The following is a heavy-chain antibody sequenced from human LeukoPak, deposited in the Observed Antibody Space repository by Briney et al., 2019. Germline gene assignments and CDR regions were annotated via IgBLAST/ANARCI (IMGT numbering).Heavy chain of an antibody. CDR1: GGSISSYY. V-gene: IGHV4-4*07. CDR3: ARLYYDILTGSAMSAWFDP. D-gene: IGHD3-9*01. J-gene: IGHJ5*02. CDR2: IYTSGST. Sequence: SETLSLTCTVSGGSISSYYWSWIRQPAGKGLEWIGRIYTSGSTNYNPSLKSRVTISVDTSRNQFSLKLSSVTAADTAVYYCARLYYDILTGSAMSAWFDPWGQGTLVTVSS.